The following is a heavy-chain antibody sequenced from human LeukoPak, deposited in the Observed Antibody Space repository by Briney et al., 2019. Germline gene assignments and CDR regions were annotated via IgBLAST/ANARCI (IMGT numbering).Heavy chain of an antibody. CDR2: INSDGS. V-gene: IGHV3-74*01. J-gene: IGHJ4*02. CDR3: AREGLAFDY. Sequence: PGGSLRLSCAASGFTFSSYWMHWVRQAPGKGLVWVSRINSDGSTYADSVKGRFTISRDNAKNTLYLQMNSLRVEDTAVYYCAREGLAFDYWGQGTLVTVSS. D-gene: IGHD3/OR15-3a*01. CDR1: GFTFSSYW.